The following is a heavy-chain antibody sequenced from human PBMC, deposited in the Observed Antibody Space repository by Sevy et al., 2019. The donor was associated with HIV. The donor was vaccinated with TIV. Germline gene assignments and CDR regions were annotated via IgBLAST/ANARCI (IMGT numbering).Heavy chain of an antibody. D-gene: IGHD5-12*01. CDR1: GGSISSYY. J-gene: IGHJ3*02. CDR2: IYTSGST. V-gene: IGHV4-4*07. Sequence: SETLSLTCTVSGGSISSYYWSWIRQPAGKGLEWIGRIYTSGSTNYNPSLKSRVTMSVDTSKNQFSLKLSSVTAADTAVYYCVRDGNGYNYRDAFDIWGQGTMVTVSS. CDR3: VRDGNGYNYRDAFDI.